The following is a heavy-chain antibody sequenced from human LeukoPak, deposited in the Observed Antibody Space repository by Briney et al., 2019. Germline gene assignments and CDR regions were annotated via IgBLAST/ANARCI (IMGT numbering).Heavy chain of an antibody. CDR1: GFTFSDYY. V-gene: IGHV3-11*04. Sequence: NPEGSLRLSCAASGFTFSDYYMSWIRQAPGKGLEWVSYISSSGSTIYYADSVKGRFTISRDNAKNSLYLQMNSLRAEDTAVYYCARGAEKTLYYYYYYMDVWGKGTTVTVSS. CDR2: ISSSGSTI. CDR3: ARGAEKTLYYYYYYMDV. D-gene: IGHD1-26*01. J-gene: IGHJ6*03.